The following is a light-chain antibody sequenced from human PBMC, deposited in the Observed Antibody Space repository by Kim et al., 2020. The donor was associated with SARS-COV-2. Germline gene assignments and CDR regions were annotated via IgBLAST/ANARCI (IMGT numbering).Light chain of an antibody. Sequence: SLSPGERATLSCRASQSVSRYLAWYQQKPGQTPRLLIYDSSNRATGIPARFSGSGSGTDFTLTISSLEPEDFAVYYCQQRSRGLTFGGGTKVDIK. V-gene: IGKV3-11*01. CDR3: QQRSRGLT. CDR2: DSS. J-gene: IGKJ4*01. CDR1: QSVSRY.